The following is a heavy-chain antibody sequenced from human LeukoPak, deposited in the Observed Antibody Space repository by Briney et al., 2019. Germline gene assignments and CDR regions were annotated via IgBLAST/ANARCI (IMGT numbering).Heavy chain of an antibody. D-gene: IGHD1-26*01. V-gene: IGHV4-61*02. Sequence: PSETLSLTCTVSGGYMTSGSYYWNWIRQPAGTGLEWIGRIYTGGSTYYNPSLKSRVTISLDTSKNQFSLELTSVTAADTAVYYCARDPGIVGATVFDYWGQGTLVTVSS. CDR3: ARDPGIVGATVFDY. J-gene: IGHJ4*02. CDR2: IYTGGST. CDR1: GGYMTSGSYY.